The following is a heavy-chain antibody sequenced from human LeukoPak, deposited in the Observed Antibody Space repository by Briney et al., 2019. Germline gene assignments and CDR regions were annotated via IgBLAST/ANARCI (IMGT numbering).Heavy chain of an antibody. V-gene: IGHV3-15*01. D-gene: IGHD5-24*01. CDR3: TTTSQLAY. CDR2: IQSKTDGGTT. Sequence: NPGGSLRLSCAASGFTFSNAWMSWVRQAAGKGLEWVGRIQSKTDGGTTDYAAPVKGRFTISRDDSKDTLYLQMNSLKTEDTAVYYCTTTSQLAYWGQGTLVTVSS. CDR1: GFTFSNAW. J-gene: IGHJ4*02.